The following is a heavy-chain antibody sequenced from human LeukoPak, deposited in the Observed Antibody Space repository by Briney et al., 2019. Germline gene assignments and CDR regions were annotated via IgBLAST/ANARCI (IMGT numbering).Heavy chain of an antibody. Sequence: PGGSLRLSCAASGFTFSSYAMSWVRQAPGKGLEWVSGISGSDGGTYNADSVKGRFTISRDNSKNTLYLQMNSLRAEDAAVYYCAKGSLSYCSGRCHYFDYWGQGTLVTVSS. J-gene: IGHJ4*02. CDR3: AKGSLSYCSGRCHYFDY. V-gene: IGHV3-23*01. D-gene: IGHD2-15*01. CDR2: ISGSDGGT. CDR1: GFTFSSYA.